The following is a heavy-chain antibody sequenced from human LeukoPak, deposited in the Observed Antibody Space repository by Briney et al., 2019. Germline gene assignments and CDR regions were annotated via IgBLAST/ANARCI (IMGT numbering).Heavy chain of an antibody. V-gene: IGHV1-18*01. CDR2: ISAYNGNT. CDR1: GYSFISYG. D-gene: IGHD4-23*01. J-gene: IGHJ3*02. Sequence: ASVTVSCTASGYSFISYGITWVRQAPGQGLEWMGWISAYNGNTNYAQKLQSRVTMTTDTSTSTAYMELKSLRSDDTAVYYCARDRTSTVATPSDAFDIWGQGTMVTVSS. CDR3: ARDRTSTVATPSDAFDI.